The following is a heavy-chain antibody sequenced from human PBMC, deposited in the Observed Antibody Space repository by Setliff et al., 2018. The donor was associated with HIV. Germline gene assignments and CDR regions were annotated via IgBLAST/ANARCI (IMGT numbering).Heavy chain of an antibody. CDR1: GGSIRSSGYY. D-gene: IGHD2-15*01. CDR3: VRSRGDIVMMVAAHWYFDL. Sequence: SETLSLTCSVSGGSIRSSGYYWGWIRQPPGKGLEWIGSIYYSGSTYYNPSLKSRVTISVDTSKNQFSLKLSSVTAADTAVYYCVRSRGDIVMMVAAHWYFDLWGRGTLVTVSS. J-gene: IGHJ2*01. CDR2: IYYSGST. V-gene: IGHV4-39*07.